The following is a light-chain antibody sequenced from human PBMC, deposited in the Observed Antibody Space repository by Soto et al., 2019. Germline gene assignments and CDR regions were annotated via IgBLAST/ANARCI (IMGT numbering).Light chain of an antibody. J-gene: IGLJ1*01. V-gene: IGLV2-14*03. Sequence: QSALTQPASVSGSPGQSITISCTGTSSDVGAYNFVSWHQQHPGKAPKLMIYNVYDRPSGISYRFSGSKSGNTASLTISGLQGEDEADYYCSAYTVSRTYVFGTWTKVTAL. CDR3: SAYTVSRTYV. CDR1: SSDVGAYNF. CDR2: NVY.